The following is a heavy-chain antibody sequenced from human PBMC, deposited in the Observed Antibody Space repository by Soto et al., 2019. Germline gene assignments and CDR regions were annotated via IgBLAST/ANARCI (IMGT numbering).Heavy chain of an antibody. J-gene: IGHJ4*02. D-gene: IGHD3-16*01. Sequence: SETLSLTCAVSGGSISSSNWWSWVRQPPGKGLEWIGEIYHSGSTNYNPSLKSRVTISVDKSKNQFSLKLGSVSAADTAVYYCARAAGGEKDFDYWGQGTLVTVSS. V-gene: IGHV4-4*02. CDR3: ARAAGGEKDFDY. CDR2: IYHSGST. CDR1: GGSISSSNW.